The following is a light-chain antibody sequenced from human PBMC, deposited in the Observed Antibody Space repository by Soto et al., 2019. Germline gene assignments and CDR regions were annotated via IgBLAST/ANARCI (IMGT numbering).Light chain of an antibody. J-gene: IGKJ1*01. Sequence: EIVVTQSPATLSLSPGKIVILSCVASHSISSNLAWYQQKPGQTPRLLIFGASARATGVPARFSGSGSGTEFTLTISSLQSEDFAVYYCQQYNNWPLTFGQGTKVDIK. CDR2: GAS. CDR3: QQYNNWPLT. V-gene: IGKV3-15*01. CDR1: HSISSN.